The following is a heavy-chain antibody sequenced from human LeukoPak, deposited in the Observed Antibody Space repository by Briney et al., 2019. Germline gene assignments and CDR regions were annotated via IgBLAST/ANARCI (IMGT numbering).Heavy chain of an antibody. V-gene: IGHV4-39*01. Sequence: PSETLSLTCTVAGGSISSSSYYWGWIRQPPGKGLECIGSIYYSGSTYYNPSLKSRVTISVDTSKNQFSLKLSSVTAADTDVYYCARRRIVGAKPAFDIWGQGTMVTVSA. CDR2: IYYSGST. D-gene: IGHD1-26*01. J-gene: IGHJ3*02. CDR3: ARRRIVGAKPAFDI. CDR1: GGSISSSSYY.